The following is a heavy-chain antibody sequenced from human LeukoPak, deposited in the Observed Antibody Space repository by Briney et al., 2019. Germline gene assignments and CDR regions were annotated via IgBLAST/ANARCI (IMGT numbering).Heavy chain of an antibody. J-gene: IGHJ4*02. CDR2: ISGSGVST. D-gene: IGHD1-1*01. V-gene: IGHV3-23*01. CDR3: AKSRSGSANWALQVFDN. Sequence: QPGGSLRLSCAASGFTFSSYAMSWVRQAPGKGLEWVSTISGSGVSTYYADSVKGRFTISRDNSNNSLFVQMNSLRAEDTAVYFCAKSRSGSANWALQVFDNWGQGALVTVSS. CDR1: GFTFSSYA.